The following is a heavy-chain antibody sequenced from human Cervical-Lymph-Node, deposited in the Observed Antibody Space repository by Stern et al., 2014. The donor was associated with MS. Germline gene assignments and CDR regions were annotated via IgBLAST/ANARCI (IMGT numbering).Heavy chain of an antibody. J-gene: IGHJ4*02. CDR1: GYTFTAYF. D-gene: IGHD1-26*01. Sequence: VQLVQSGAEVERPGASVKVSCKASGYTFTAYFLHWVRQAPGPGLEWMGWISPETGSATYAQKFQDRVTMTRDTSINTGYMEVSSLRSDDTAVYYCARDRGSYSDYWGQGTLVAVSS. CDR2: ISPETGSA. CDR3: ARDRGSYSDY. V-gene: IGHV1-2*02.